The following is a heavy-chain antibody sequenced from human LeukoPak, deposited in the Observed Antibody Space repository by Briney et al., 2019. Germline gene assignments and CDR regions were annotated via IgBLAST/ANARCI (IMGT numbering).Heavy chain of an antibody. CDR3: AKDTSLGYCSGGSCYSIFDY. D-gene: IGHD2-15*01. Sequence: GSLRLSCTASGFTFSSYGMHWVRQAPGKGLEWVAVISYDGSNKYYADSVKGRFTISRDNSKNTLYLQMNSLRAEDTAVYYCAKDTSLGYCSGGSCYSIFDYWGQGTLVTVSS. CDR1: GFTFSSYG. J-gene: IGHJ4*02. CDR2: ISYDGSNK. V-gene: IGHV3-30*18.